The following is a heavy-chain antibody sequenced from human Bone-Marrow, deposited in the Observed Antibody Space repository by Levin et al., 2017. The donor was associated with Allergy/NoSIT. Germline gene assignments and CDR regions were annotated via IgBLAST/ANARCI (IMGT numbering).Heavy chain of an antibody. CDR3: AREFSAFDY. J-gene: IGHJ4*02. CDR2: VHDSGST. V-gene: IGHV4-59*01. Sequence: GSLRLSCTVSGDSISPYYWSWIRQPPGKGLEWIAFVHDSGSTSYNPSLKSRVTISVDTSRNQFSLKLTSVTAADTAVYYCAREFSAFDYWGQGSLVTVSS. CDR1: GDSISPYY.